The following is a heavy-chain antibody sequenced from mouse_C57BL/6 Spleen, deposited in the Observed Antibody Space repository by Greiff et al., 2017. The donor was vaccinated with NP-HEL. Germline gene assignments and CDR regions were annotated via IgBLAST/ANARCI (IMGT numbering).Heavy chain of an antibody. CDR2: IYPGDGDT. CDR3: ARSGEKLGRFFDY. D-gene: IGHD4-1*01. J-gene: IGHJ2*01. Sequence: VQLQQSGPELVKPGASVKISCKASGYAFSSSWMNWVKQRPGKGLEWIGRIYPGDGDTNYNRKFKGKATLTADKSSSTAYMQLSSLTSEDSAVYFCARSGEKLGRFFDYWGQGTTLTVSS. CDR1: GYAFSSSW. V-gene: IGHV1-82*01.